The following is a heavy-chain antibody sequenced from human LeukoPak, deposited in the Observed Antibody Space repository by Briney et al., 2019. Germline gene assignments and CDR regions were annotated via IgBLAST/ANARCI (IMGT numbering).Heavy chain of an antibody. CDR2: INGNGAST. J-gene: IGHJ4*02. V-gene: IGHV3-23*01. CDR1: GFTFNNHA. Sequence: GGSLRLSCAGSGFTFNNHAMSWVRQAPGKGLEWVSGINGNGASTYYSDSVKGRFTISGDNSKNTLYLQMSSLRAEDTAIYYCAKDQGYSYYYLDYWGQGTLVTVSS. D-gene: IGHD5-18*01. CDR3: AKDQGYSYYYLDY.